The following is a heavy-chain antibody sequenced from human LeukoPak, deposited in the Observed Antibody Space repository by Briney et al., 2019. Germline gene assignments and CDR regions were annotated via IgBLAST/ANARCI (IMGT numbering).Heavy chain of an antibody. D-gene: IGHD3-22*01. Sequence: PGGSLRLSCAASGFTFSSYWMHWVRQAPGKGLLWVSRIYTDETTTAYTDSVKGRFTISRDNAKNTLYLQMNSLRAEDTAVYYCAKAKGHYYDSSGYRHFDCWGQGTLVTVSS. J-gene: IGHJ4*02. CDR3: AKAKGHYYDSSGYRHFDC. CDR2: IYTDETTT. CDR1: GFTFSSYW. V-gene: IGHV3-74*01.